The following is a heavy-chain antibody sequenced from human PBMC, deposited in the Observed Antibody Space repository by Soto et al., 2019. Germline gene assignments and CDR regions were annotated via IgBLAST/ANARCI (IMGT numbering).Heavy chain of an antibody. CDR2: STYTGVT. V-gene: IGHV4-31*03. CDR3: ATDSGGPPLNRFDS. J-gene: IGHJ5*01. Sequence: KPSETLSLTCTVSGGSLREFGHFWTWIRQRPGRGLEWIGYSTYTGVTYYSPSLQSRISISVDTSKNQFSLTLNSVTAADTAVYYCATDSGGPPLNRFDSWGXGTLVTVSS. D-gene: IGHD3-16*01. CDR1: GGSLREFGHF.